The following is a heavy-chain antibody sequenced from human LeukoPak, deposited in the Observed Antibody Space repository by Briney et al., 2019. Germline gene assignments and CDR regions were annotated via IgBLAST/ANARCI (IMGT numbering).Heavy chain of an antibody. CDR3: ARAYEMRAFDI. D-gene: IGHD3-22*01. CDR1: GFTFSTYW. CDR2: ITRDGSDK. Sequence: PGGSLRLSCAASGFTFSTYWMSWVRQAPGKGLEWVANITRDGSDKFYMGSVKGRFTISRDNAKNSLYLQVNSLRAEDMAVYYCARAYEMRAFDIGGQGTMVTVPS. V-gene: IGHV3-7*05. J-gene: IGHJ3*02.